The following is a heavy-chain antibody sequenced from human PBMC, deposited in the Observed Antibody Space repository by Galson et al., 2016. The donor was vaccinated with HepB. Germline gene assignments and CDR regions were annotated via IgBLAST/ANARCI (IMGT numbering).Heavy chain of an antibody. CDR3: ARQYTGSHLDY. V-gene: IGHV4-4*02. D-gene: IGHD1-26*01. CDR2: VYHSGTT. CDR1: GASIISRDW. Sequence: ETLSLTCAVSGASIISRDWWTWVRQPPGKGLEWIGQVYHSGTTNYSPSLKSRATISVDNSKNQFSLMLSSVTAADTAVYYCARQYTGSHLDYWGRGALVTVSS. J-gene: IGHJ4*02.